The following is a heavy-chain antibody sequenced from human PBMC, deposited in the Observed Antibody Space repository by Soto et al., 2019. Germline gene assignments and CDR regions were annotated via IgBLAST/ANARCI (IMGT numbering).Heavy chain of an antibody. Sequence: GGSLRLSCAASGFTVSINDMHWVRQAPGRGLEWVAVISNDGNNKYYADSVKGRFTLSRDNSKNMVYLQMDSLRVEDTAVYYCAKDHQTYNWDYLFDSWGPGTLVTVSS. J-gene: IGHJ4*02. CDR2: ISNDGNNK. D-gene: IGHD1-7*01. V-gene: IGHV3-30*18. CDR1: GFTVSIND. CDR3: AKDHQTYNWDYLFDS.